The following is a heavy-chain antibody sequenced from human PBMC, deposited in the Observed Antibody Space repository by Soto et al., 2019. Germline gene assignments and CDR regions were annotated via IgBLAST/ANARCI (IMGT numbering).Heavy chain of an antibody. CDR2: ISPGDSDT. Sequence: GECLKISCKGSGYSFTSYWIGWVRQMPGKGLEWMGIISPGDSDTRYSPSFQGQVTFSADKSISTAYLQWSSLKASDTAMYYCARQHSWNYVSLDYWGQGTLVTVSS. D-gene: IGHD1-7*01. J-gene: IGHJ4*02. CDR1: GYSFTSYW. CDR3: ARQHSWNYVSLDY. V-gene: IGHV5-51*01.